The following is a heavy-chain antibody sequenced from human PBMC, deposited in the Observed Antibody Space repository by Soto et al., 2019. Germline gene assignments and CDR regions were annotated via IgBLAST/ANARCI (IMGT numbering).Heavy chain of an antibody. CDR2: IYYSGST. CDR1: GGSISSGGYY. V-gene: IGHV4-31*03. Sequence: QVQLQESGPGLVKPSQTLSLTCTVSGGSISSGGYYWSWIRQHPGKGLEWIGYIYYSGSTYYNPSLRSRVTISVDTSKNQFSLKLSSVTAADTAVYYCARDGKGPGYYFDYWGQGTLVTVSS. CDR3: ARDGKGPGYYFDY. D-gene: IGHD1-1*01. J-gene: IGHJ4*02.